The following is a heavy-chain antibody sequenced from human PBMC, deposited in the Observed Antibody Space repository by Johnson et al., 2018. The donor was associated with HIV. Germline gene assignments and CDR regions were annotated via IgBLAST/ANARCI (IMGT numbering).Heavy chain of an antibody. V-gene: IGHV3-30*02. CDR1: GLTFDDYG. CDR2: IRYDGSNK. D-gene: IGHD1-26*01. CDR3: ARGGGSYDAGDAFDT. J-gene: IGHJ3*02. Sequence: QVQLVESGGCVVRPGGSLRLSCAASGLTFDDYGMSWVRQAPGKGLEWVAFIRYDGSNKYYADSVKGRFTISRDNSKNTLYLQMNSLRAEDTAVYYCARGGGSYDAGDAFDTWGQGTMVTVSS.